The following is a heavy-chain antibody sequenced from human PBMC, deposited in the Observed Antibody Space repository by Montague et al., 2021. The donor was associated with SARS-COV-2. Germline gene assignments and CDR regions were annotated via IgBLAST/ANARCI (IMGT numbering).Heavy chain of an antibody. CDR3: ARDPFYYDILTGYIYPAYYYYYGMDV. CDR2: ISYDGSNK. J-gene: IGHJ6*02. V-gene: IGHV3-30-3*01. D-gene: IGHD3-9*01. Sequence: SRRLYLSASGFTFSSYAMHWVRQAPGKGLEWVAVISYDGSNKYYADSVKGRFTTSRDNSKNTLYLQMNSLRAEDTAVYYCARDPFYYDILTGYIYPAYYYYYGMDVWGQGTTVTVSS. CDR1: GFTFSSYA.